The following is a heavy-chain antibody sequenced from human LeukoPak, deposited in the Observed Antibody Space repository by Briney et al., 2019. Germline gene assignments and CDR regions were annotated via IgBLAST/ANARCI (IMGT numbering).Heavy chain of an antibody. D-gene: IGHD3-16*02. J-gene: IGHJ3*02. Sequence: SQTLSLTCAVSGGSISSGGYSWSWIRQPPGKGLEWIGYIYHSGSTYYNPSLKSRVTISVDRSKNQFSLKLSSVTAADTAVYYCARGRHDYVWGSYPSNAFDIWGQGTMVTVSS. V-gene: IGHV4-30-2*01. CDR2: IYHSGST. CDR3: ARGRHDYVWGSYPSNAFDI. CDR1: GGSISSGGYS.